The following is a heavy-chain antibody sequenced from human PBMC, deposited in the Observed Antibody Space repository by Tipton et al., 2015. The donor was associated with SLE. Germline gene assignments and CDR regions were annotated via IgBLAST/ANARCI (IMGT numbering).Heavy chain of an antibody. V-gene: IGHV4-39*01. Sequence: TLSLTCTVSGGSINTPDYYWGWIRQSPGKGLEWIAKIYYSGSPYYNPSLESRVTISVDTSRNKFSLKLTSVTAADTAVYYCVRRKGYFPKSFDHWGQGTLVTVSS. CDR2: IYYSGSP. CDR1: GGSINTPDYY. J-gene: IGHJ5*02. D-gene: IGHD1-26*01. CDR3: VRRKGYFPKSFDH.